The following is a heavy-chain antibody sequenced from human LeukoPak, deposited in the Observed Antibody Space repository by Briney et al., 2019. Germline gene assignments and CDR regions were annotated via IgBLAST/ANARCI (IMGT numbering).Heavy chain of an antibody. CDR1: GFTFSSYA. CDR3: ARPYYYDSSGDY. CDR2: ISYDGSDK. J-gene: IGHJ4*02. Sequence: GGSLRLSCAASGFTFSSYAMHWVRQAPGKGLEWVAVISYDGSDKYYADSVKGRFTISRDNSKNTLYLQMNSLRAEDTAVYYCARPYYYDSSGDYWGQGTLVTVSS. D-gene: IGHD3-22*01. V-gene: IGHV3-30*04.